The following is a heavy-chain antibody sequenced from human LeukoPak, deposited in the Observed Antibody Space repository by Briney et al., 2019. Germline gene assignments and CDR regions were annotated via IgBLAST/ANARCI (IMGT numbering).Heavy chain of an antibody. J-gene: IGHJ4*02. D-gene: IGHD1-26*01. CDR3: ARDLSAYSYGFGGDC. CDR1: GFIVSANF. CDR2: MYSVGTT. V-gene: IGHV3-66*01. Sequence: PGGSLRLSCEASGFIVSANFMNWVRQAPGKGLEWVSVMYSVGTTYYADSVKGRFTVSRDPSKNTLYLQMDSLRVEDTAVYYCARDLSAYSYGFGGDCWGRGTRVIVSS.